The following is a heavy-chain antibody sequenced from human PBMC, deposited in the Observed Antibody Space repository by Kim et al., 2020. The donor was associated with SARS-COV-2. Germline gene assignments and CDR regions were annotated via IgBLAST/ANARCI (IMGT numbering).Heavy chain of an antibody. CDR3: ARHLRNWYFDL. Sequence: AETLSLTCSVSGGSISSSDYYWGWIRQPPGKGLEWIATIYDSGSTYYNPSLKGRVTISVDTSKKQFSLRLSSVTAADAAVYYCARHLRNWYFDLWGRGTLVTVSS. CDR2: IYDSGST. CDR1: GGSISSSDYY. J-gene: IGHJ2*01. V-gene: IGHV4-39*01.